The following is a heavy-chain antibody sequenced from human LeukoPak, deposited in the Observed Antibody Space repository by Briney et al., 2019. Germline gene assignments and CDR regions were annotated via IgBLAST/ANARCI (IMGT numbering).Heavy chain of an antibody. D-gene: IGHD3-10*01. J-gene: IGHJ4*02. Sequence: GGSLRLSCAASGFTFSSYAMHWVRQAPGKGLEWVAVISYDGSNKYYADSVKGRFTISRDNSKNTLYLQMNSLRAEDTAVYYCARDYSSPGSYLDYWGQGTLVTVSS. CDR3: ARDYSSPGSYLDY. CDR1: GFTFSSYA. V-gene: IGHV3-30*01. CDR2: ISYDGSNK.